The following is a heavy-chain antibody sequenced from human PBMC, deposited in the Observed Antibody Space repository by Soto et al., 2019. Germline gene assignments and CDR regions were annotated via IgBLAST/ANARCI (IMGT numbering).Heavy chain of an antibody. Sequence: QVQLVQSGAEVKKPGSSVRVSCKASGTIFSSYTISWVRQAPGQGLEWMGRIIPILGETNSAQKFQGRVTLTADNSTNTAYMELNSLRLEDTALYYCARGLGGRMDAWGQGTTVTVSS. CDR2: IIPILGET. J-gene: IGHJ6*02. CDR1: GTIFSSYT. V-gene: IGHV1-69*08. D-gene: IGHD3-16*01. CDR3: ARGLGGRMDA.